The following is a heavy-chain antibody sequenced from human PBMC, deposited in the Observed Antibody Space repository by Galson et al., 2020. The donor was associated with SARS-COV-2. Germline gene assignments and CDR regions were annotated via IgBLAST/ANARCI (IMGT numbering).Heavy chain of an antibody. Sequence: SVTVSCKASGGTFSSYAISWVRQAPGHGLEWMGGIIPIFGTANYAQKFQGRVTITADESTSTAYMELSSLRSEDTAVYYCARSLYYDSSGYYWDDAFDIWGQGTMVTVSS. CDR3: ARSLYYDSSGYYWDDAFDI. D-gene: IGHD3-22*01. J-gene: IGHJ3*02. V-gene: IGHV1-69*13. CDR1: GGTFSSYA. CDR2: IIPIFGTA.